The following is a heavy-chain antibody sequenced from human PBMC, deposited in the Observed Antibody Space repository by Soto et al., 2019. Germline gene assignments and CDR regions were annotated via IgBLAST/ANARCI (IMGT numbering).Heavy chain of an antibody. CDR2: LFYSGST. D-gene: IGHD6-13*01. CDR3: AGVAAAGGGTFKWFDP. CDR1: GGSISSSSYY. J-gene: IGHJ5*02. V-gene: IGHV4-39*01. Sequence: PSETLSLTCTVSGGSISSSSYYWGWIRQPPGKGLEWIGSLFYSGSTYYNPSLKGRLTISVDTSKNQFSLKLSSVTAADTAVYYCAGVAAAGGGTFKWFDPWGQGNLVTVSS.